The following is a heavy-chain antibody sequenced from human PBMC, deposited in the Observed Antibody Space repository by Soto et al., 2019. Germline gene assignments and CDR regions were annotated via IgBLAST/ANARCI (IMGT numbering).Heavy chain of an antibody. CDR1: GGTFSSYA. CDR3: AFVDSSGYYPDGFAY. D-gene: IGHD3-22*01. V-gene: IGHV1-69*01. J-gene: IGHJ4*02. CDR2: IIPIFGTA. Sequence: QVQLVQSGAEVKKPGSSVKVSCKAAGGTFSSYAISWIRQAPGQGLEWMGGIIPIFGTANYAQKFQGRVTITTNESTSTAYMELSSLRSADTAVYYCAFVDSSGYYPDGFAYWGQGTLVPVSS.